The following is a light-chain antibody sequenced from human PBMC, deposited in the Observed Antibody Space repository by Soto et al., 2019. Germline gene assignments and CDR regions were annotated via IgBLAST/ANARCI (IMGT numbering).Light chain of an antibody. CDR2: AAS. CDR1: QTISRY. J-gene: IGKJ1*01. CDR3: QQSFSIPWT. V-gene: IGKV1-39*01. Sequence: DIQMTHSPSSLSASIGDRVTITCRASQTISRYLNWYQQKPGRAPNLLSYAASSLHSGVPSRFSVSGSGTNFTLTITRLQPEDFATYYCQQSFSIPWTFGQGTKVDIK.